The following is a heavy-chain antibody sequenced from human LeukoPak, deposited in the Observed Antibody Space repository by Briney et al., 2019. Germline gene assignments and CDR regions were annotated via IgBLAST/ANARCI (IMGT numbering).Heavy chain of an antibody. D-gene: IGHD6-13*01. J-gene: IGHJ3*02. V-gene: IGHV3-23*01. Sequence: GGSLRLSCAASGFTFSSYAMSWVRQAPGKGLEWLSGISGSGGTTYYADSVKGRFTISRDNSRNTLYLQVNSLRAEDTAVYYCAKDVSSSPRAFDIWGQGTMVTVSS. CDR1: GFTFSSYA. CDR3: AKDVSSSPRAFDI. CDR2: ISGSGGTT.